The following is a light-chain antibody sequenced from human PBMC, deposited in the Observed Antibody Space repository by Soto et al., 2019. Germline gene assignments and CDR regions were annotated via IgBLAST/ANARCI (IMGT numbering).Light chain of an antibody. J-gene: IGKJ1*01. V-gene: IGKV3-20*01. Sequence: EIVLTQSPGTLSLSPGERATLSCRASQSVSSSYLAWYQQKPGQAPRLLIYGASSRATGIPDRFSGSGSGTDFTLTISRLEPDDSAIYFCQQYNTYPWTFGQGTKLEIK. CDR2: GAS. CDR3: QQYNTYPWT. CDR1: QSVSSSY.